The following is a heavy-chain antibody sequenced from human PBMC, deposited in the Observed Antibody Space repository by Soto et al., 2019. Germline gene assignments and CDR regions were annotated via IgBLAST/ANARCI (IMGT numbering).Heavy chain of an antibody. J-gene: IGHJ3*01. CDR3: ARDVWGDYYDSSGDAFDF. CDR2: ISSSSSYI. CDR1: GFTFSSYS. V-gene: IGHV3-21*01. Sequence: LRLSCAASGFTFSSYSMNWVRQAPGKGLEWVSSISSSSSYIYYADSVKGRFTISRDNAKNSLYLQMNSLRAEDTAVYYCARDVWGDYYDSSGDAFDFWGQGTMVTVSS. D-gene: IGHD3-22*01.